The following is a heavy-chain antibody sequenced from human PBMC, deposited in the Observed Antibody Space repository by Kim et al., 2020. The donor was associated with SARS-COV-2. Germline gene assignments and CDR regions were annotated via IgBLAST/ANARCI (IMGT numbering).Heavy chain of an antibody. J-gene: IGHJ6*01. CDR2: MNPYIGNT. D-gene: IGHD2-21*02. CDR1: GYSFNSYD. CDR3: ARRGAGCDSDRTVCYYGMDV. Sequence: ASVKVSCKTSGYSFNSYDINWVRHASGQGLEWMGWMNPYIGNTGYAHKLQGRVTLTWDTSISTAYMELSSLRSDDTAVYYCARRGAGCDSDRTVCYYGMDVWGQGTTVTVAS. V-gene: IGHV1-8*01.